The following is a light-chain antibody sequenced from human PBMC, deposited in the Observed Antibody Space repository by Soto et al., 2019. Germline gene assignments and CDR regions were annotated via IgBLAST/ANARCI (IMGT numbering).Light chain of an antibody. Sequence: QSALIQPASVSGSPGQSITISCTGTSRDVGGSNYVSWYQHHPHRAPKLLIYEVNYRPSGVSSRFSGSKSGNTASLTISGLQAEDEADYYCSSYIRSNTLEVFGVGTKVTVL. V-gene: IGLV2-14*01. CDR1: SRDVGGSNY. J-gene: IGLJ1*01. CDR3: SSYIRSNTLEV. CDR2: EVN.